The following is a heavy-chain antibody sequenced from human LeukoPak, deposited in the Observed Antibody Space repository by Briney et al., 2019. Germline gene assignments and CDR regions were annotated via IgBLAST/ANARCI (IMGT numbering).Heavy chain of an antibody. D-gene: IGHD7-27*01. CDR3: ARDENWGPDY. CDR1: GYTFTGYY. CDR2: IEPNSGGT. Sequence: ASVKVSCKASGYTFTGYYMHWVRQAPGQGLEWMGWIEPNSGGTHFAQKFQGRLTISRDTSISTAYMELSRLSSDDTAIYYCARDENWGPDYWGQGTLVTVSS. J-gene: IGHJ4*02. V-gene: IGHV1-2*02.